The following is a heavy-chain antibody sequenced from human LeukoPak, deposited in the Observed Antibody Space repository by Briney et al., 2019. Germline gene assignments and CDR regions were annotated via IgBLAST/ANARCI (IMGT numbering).Heavy chain of an antibody. D-gene: IGHD1-14*01. J-gene: IGHJ4*02. Sequence: GASVKVSCKASGYTFTSNYMHWVRQAPGQGLEWMGIINPSGGSTSYAQKFQGRVTMTTDTSTSTAYMELRSLRSDDTAVYYCARDLGSLKMGGTGDWGQGTLVTVSS. V-gene: IGHV1-46*01. CDR1: GYTFTSNY. CDR3: ARDLGSLKMGGTGD. CDR2: INPSGGST.